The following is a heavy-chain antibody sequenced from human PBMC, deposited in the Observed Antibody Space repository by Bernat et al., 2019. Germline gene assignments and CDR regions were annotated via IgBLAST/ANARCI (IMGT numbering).Heavy chain of an antibody. J-gene: IGHJ6*02. CDR3: ARDINVLNDFWSGSGMDV. Sequence: EVQLVESGGGLVQPGGSLRLSCAASGFTVSSNYMSWVRQAPGKGLEWVSVIYSGGSTYYADYVKGRFTISRDNSKNTLYLQMNSLRAEDTAVYYCARDINVLNDFWSGSGMDVWGQGTTVTVSS. CDR1: GFTVSSNY. V-gene: IGHV3-66*01. CDR2: IYSGGST. D-gene: IGHD3-3*01.